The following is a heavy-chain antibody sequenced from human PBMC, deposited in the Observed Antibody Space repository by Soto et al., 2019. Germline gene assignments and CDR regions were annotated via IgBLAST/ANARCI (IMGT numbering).Heavy chain of an antibody. CDR1: GFTCSNYW. CDR3: AKDDNYCAGGICYDVFDI. J-gene: IGHJ3*02. Sequence: GGPLRLSWVASGFTCSNYWMTWVRQATGKGLEWVANIKRDGSETYLVDSVRGRFTISRDNAKNSLYLQMNSLRAEDTAVYYCAKDDNYCAGGICYDVFDIWGQGTMVTVSS. V-gene: IGHV3-7*05. CDR2: IKRDGSET. D-gene: IGHD2-8*02.